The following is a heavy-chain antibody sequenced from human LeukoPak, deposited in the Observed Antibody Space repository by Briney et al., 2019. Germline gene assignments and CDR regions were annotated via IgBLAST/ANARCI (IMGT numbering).Heavy chain of an antibody. CDR3: ARHINQQPGYYYYMDV. D-gene: IGHD6-13*01. V-gene: IGHV4-30-4*08. CDR1: GGSISSGDYY. Sequence: PSETLSLTCTVSGGSISSGDYYWSWIRQPPGKGLEWIGYIYYSGSTYYNPSLKSRVTISVDTSKNQFSLKLSSVTAADTAVYYCARHINQQPGYYYYMDVWGKGTTVTVSS. CDR2: IYYSGST. J-gene: IGHJ6*03.